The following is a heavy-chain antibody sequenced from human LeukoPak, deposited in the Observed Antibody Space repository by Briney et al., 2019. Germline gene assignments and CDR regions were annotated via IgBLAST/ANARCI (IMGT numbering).Heavy chain of an antibody. V-gene: IGHV3-30-3*02. CDR1: GFTFSSYA. J-gene: IGHJ4*02. CDR3: AKSGAVADPIFDY. Sequence: GGSLRLSCAASGFTFSSYAMHWVRQAPGKGLEWVAVISYDGSNKYYADSVKGRFTISRDNSKNTLYLQMNSLRAEDTALYYCAKSGAVADPIFDYWGQGTLVTVSS. D-gene: IGHD6-19*01. CDR2: ISYDGSNK.